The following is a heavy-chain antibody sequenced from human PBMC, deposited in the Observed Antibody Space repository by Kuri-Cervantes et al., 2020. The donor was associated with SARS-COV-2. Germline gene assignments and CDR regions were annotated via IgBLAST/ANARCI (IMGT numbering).Heavy chain of an antibody. CDR3: ARASTTICGVLIALFSSNAFGI. CDR2: INHSGSA. V-gene: IGHV4-34*01. D-gene: IGHD3-3*01. J-gene: IGHJ3*02. CDR1: GFTFSTYS. Sequence: ESLKISCAASGFTFSTYSMTWVRQAPGKGLEWIGEINHSGSANYSPSLKSRVTISVDTSKNQFSLRLSSVTAADTGVYYCARASTTICGVLIALFSSNAFGIWGQGTMVTVSS.